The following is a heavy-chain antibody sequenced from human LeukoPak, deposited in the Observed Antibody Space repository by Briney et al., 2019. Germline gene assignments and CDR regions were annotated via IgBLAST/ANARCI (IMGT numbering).Heavy chain of an antibody. CDR2: ISSDGSST. CDR3: LRMGSSAYTLI. CDR1: GFTFSNYW. Sequence: GGSLRLSCAASGFTFSNYWMHGVRRAPGKGLVWVSRISSDGSSTSYADSVKGRFTVSRDNAKNTLYLQMNSLRAEDTAVYYCLRMGSSAYTLIWGQGTLVTVSS. V-gene: IGHV3-74*01. J-gene: IGHJ4*02. D-gene: IGHD3-22*01.